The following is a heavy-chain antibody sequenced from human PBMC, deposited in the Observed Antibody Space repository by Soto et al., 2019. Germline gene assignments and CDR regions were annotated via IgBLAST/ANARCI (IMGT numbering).Heavy chain of an antibody. D-gene: IGHD3-16*01. V-gene: IGHV4-39*01. Sequence: SETLSLTCSVSGDSISRSSYYWGWVRQPPGKGPEWIGSIYYSGSTYYNPSLKSRVTISVDTSNKEFFLKLSSVTAADTAIYYCARQGMWGAYYFDHWGQGTLVTVSS. CDR1: GDSISRSSYY. CDR2: IYYSGST. CDR3: ARQGMWGAYYFDH. J-gene: IGHJ4*02.